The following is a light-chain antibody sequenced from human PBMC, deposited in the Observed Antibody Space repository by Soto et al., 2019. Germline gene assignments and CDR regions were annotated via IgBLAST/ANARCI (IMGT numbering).Light chain of an antibody. CDR2: GVS. CDR3: QQYSTWLWT. J-gene: IGKJ1*01. V-gene: IGKV3D-15*01. CDR1: QSVGST. Sequence: EILMTQSPATLSVSPGERATLSCRASQSVGSTLAWYQQKPGQAPRLLMYGVSTRATGVPARFSGSGSGTEFTLTIGGLQSEDFAVYYCQQYSTWLWTFGQGTKVE.